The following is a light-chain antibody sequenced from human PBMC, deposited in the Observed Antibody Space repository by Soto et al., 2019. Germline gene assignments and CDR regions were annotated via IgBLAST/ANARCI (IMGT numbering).Light chain of an antibody. CDR2: SNN. V-gene: IGLV1-44*01. Sequence: QSGLPHPPSASWTPGDRVTIACSGSSSNIGGNSVNWYQQLPQTAPKLLIYSNNRRPSGVPDRFSGSKSGTSASLAIRGLQSEDEADFYCAAWDDSLAAYVFGAGTKVTVL. J-gene: IGLJ1*01. CDR3: AAWDDSLAAYV. CDR1: SSNIGGNS.